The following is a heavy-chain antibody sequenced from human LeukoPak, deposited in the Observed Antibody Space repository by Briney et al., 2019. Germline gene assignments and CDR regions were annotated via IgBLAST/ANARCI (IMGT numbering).Heavy chain of an antibody. Sequence: GASVKVSCKASGYTFTSYDINWVRQATGQGLEWMGWMNPNSGNTGYAQKFQGRVTMTRNTSISTAYMELSSLRSEDTAVYYCAKDFRPHIVGAIYFDYWGQGTLVTVSS. CDR3: AKDFRPHIVGAIYFDY. CDR1: GYTFTSYD. J-gene: IGHJ4*02. D-gene: IGHD1-26*01. V-gene: IGHV1-8*01. CDR2: MNPNSGNT.